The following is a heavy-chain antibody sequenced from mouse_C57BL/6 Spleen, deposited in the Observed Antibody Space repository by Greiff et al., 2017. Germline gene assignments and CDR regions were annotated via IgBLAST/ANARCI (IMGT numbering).Heavy chain of an antibody. J-gene: IGHJ4*01. CDR1: GFTFSSYT. Sequence: EVHLVESGGGLVKPGGSLKLSCAASGFTFSSYTMSWVRQTPEKRLEWVATISGGGGNTYYPDSVKGRFTISRDNAKNTLYLQMSSLRSEDTALYYCARQDGYYGAMDYWGQGTSVTVSS. D-gene: IGHD2-3*01. CDR3: ARQDGYYGAMDY. CDR2: ISGGGGNT. V-gene: IGHV5-9*01.